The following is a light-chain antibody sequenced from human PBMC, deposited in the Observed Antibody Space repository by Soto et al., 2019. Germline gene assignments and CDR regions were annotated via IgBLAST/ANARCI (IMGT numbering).Light chain of an antibody. CDR3: QQRSNWPVT. J-gene: IGKJ1*01. Sequence: EIVLTQSTATLSLSPGERATLSCRASQSVSSYLAWYQQNPGQAPRLLVYDASNRATGIPARFSGSGSGTDFTLTISSLEPGDFAVYYCQQRSNWPVTFGQGTKVEI. V-gene: IGKV3-11*01. CDR1: QSVSSY. CDR2: DAS.